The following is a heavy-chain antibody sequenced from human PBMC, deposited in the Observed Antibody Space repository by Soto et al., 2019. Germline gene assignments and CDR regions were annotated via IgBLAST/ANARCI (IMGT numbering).Heavy chain of an antibody. CDR2: ISGSGGST. CDR3: AKDGPQLVGLIDY. Sequence: EVQLLESGGGLVQPGGSLRLSCAASGFTFSSYAMSWVRQAPGKGLEWVSAISGSGGSTYYADSVKGRFTISRDNSNNPLYLQMNSLRAEDTAVYYCAKDGPQLVGLIDYWGQGTLVTVSS. J-gene: IGHJ4*02. V-gene: IGHV3-23*01. D-gene: IGHD6-13*01. CDR1: GFTFSSYA.